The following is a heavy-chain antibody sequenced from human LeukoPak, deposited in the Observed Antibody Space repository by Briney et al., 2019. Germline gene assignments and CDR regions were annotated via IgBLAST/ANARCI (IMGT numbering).Heavy chain of an antibody. V-gene: IGHV3-66*01. D-gene: IGHD3-22*01. CDR1: GFTVSSNY. J-gene: IGHJ4*02. Sequence: GGSLRLSCAASGFTVSSNYMSWVRQAPGKGLEWVSGIYSGGSTYYADSVKGRFTISRDNSKNTLYLQMNSLRAEDTAVYYCARDMSYYDSTSDYWGQGTLVTVSS. CDR3: ARDMSYYDSTSDY. CDR2: IYSGGST.